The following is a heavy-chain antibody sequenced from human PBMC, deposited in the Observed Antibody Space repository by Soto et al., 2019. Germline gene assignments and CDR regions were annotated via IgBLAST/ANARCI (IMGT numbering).Heavy chain of an antibody. CDR3: ATDSATSYFGMDV. Sequence: SETLSLTCAVYGGSFTGNYRSWIRQPPGKGLEWIGEVNDSGSTNFNPSLKSRVTISVDTSKKQFTLKLTSVTAADTAVYYCATDSATSYFGMDVWGHATTVAVS. D-gene: IGHD1-26*01. CDR1: GGSFTGNY. V-gene: IGHV4-34*01. J-gene: IGHJ6*02. CDR2: VNDSGST.